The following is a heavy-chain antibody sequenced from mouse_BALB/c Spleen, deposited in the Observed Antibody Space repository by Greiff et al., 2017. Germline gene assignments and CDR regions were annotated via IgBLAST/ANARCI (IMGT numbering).Heavy chain of an antibody. CDR2: IDPSDSYT. CDR3: TRADYYAMDY. V-gene: IGHV1S127*01. CDR1: GYTFTSYW. J-gene: IGHJ4*01. Sequence: QVQLKQPGAELVKPGASVKMSCKASGYTFTSYWMHWVKQRPGQGLEWIGVIDPSDSYTSYNQKFKGKATLTVDTSSSTAYMQLSSLTSEDSAVYYCTRADYYAMDYWGQGTSVTVSS.